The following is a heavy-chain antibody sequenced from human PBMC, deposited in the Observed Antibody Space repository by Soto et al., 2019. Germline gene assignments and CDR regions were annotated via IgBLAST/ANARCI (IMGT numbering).Heavy chain of an antibody. V-gene: IGHV3-23*01. CDR3: AKVHGSGTYYNFPDY. J-gene: IGHJ4*02. Sequence: PGGSLSLSCAASGFTFSTYAMSWVRQAPGKGLEWVSTIIDNGDRTYYAASVKGRFTISRDNSKNTLYLLMNSLSAEDTALYYCAKVHGSGTYYNFPDYWGQGTLVTVSS. D-gene: IGHD3-10*01. CDR1: GFTFSTYA. CDR2: IIDNGDRT.